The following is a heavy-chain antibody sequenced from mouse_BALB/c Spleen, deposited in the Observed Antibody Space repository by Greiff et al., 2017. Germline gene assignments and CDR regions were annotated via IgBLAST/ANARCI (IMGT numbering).Heavy chain of an antibody. V-gene: IGHV2-6-7*01. D-gene: IGHD1-1*01. Sequence: VHLVESGPGLVAPSQSLSITCTVSGFSLTGYGVNWVRQPPGKGLEWLGMIWGDGSTDYNSALKSRLSISKDNSKSQVFLKMNSLQTDDTARYYCARAPYYYGSSSWFAYWGQGTLVTVSA. CDR1: GFSLTGYG. CDR2: IWGDGST. CDR3: ARAPYYYGSSSWFAY. J-gene: IGHJ3*01.